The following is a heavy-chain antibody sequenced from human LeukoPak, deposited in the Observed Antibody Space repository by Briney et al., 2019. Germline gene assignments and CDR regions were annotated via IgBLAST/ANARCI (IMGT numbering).Heavy chain of an antibody. CDR3: AKDSYYYYMDV. CDR1: GFTFSSYG. Sequence: PGGSLRLSCAASGFTFSSYGIHWVRQAPGRGLEWVAVISYDVSKKYYADSVKGRFTISRDNSKNTLYLQMNSLRAEDTAVYYCAKDSYYYYMDVWGKGTTVTVSS. CDR2: ISYDVSKK. V-gene: IGHV3-30*18. J-gene: IGHJ6*03.